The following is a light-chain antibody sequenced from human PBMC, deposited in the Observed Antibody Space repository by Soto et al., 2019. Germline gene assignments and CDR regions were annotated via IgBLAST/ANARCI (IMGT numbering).Light chain of an antibody. CDR3: QQSYTKPWT. CDR1: QNINNY. Sequence: DLQMTQSPSSLSASLGDRVSITCRASQNINNYVNWYQQRPGKAPKLLIYIASNLQSGVPSGFSGSGSGTDFTLTISSLQPEDFATYYCQQSYTKPWTFGQGTKVEIK. V-gene: IGKV1-39*01. CDR2: IAS. J-gene: IGKJ1*01.